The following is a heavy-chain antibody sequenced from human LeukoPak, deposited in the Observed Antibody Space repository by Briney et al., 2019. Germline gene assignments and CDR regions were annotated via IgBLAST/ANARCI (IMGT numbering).Heavy chain of an antibody. V-gene: IGHV3-74*01. CDR1: GFTFSSYW. D-gene: IGHD6-13*01. CDR2: ISSDGSTT. CDR3: ARVTEYSTAGMRY. Sequence: GGSLRLSCAASGFTFSSYWMPWVRQAPGKGLVWVSRISSDGSTTTYADSVKGRFTISRDNAKNTMYLQMNSLRAEDTALYYCARVTEYSTAGMRYWGQGTLVTVSS. J-gene: IGHJ4*02.